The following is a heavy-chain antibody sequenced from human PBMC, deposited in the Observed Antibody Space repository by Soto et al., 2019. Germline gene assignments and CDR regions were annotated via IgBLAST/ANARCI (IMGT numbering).Heavy chain of an antibody. D-gene: IGHD5-12*01. CDR1: GFSLSTHGMG. CDR3: ARLTRGVYDLDRLWEKFDY. CDR2: IYWDDDK. Sequence: QITVKESGLTLVKPTETLTLTCTFSGFSLSTHGMGVGWIRQPPGKALEWLALIYWDDDKRYSPSLRSRLTITRVTSTNQVDLTMTNMDPVDTATYYCARLTRGVYDLDRLWEKFDYWGQGILVTVSS. V-gene: IGHV2-5*02. J-gene: IGHJ4*02.